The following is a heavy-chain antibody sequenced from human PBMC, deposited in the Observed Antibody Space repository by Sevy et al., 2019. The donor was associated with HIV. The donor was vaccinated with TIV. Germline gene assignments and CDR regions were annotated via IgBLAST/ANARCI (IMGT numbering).Heavy chain of an antibody. Sequence: GESLKSSCKGSGYSFTSYWIGWVRQMPGKGLEWMGIIYPGDSDTRYSPSFQGQVTISADRSISTAYLQWSSLKASDTAMYYCSRRYYYDSSGYSNQFDYWGQGTLVTVSS. J-gene: IGHJ4*02. V-gene: IGHV5-51*01. CDR3: SRRYYYDSSGYSNQFDY. CDR2: IYPGDSDT. D-gene: IGHD3-22*01. CDR1: GYSFTSYW.